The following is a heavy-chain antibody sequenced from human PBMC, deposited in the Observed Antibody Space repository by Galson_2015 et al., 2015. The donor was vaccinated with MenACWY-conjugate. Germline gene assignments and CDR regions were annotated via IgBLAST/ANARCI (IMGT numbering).Heavy chain of an antibody. Sequence: SETLSLTCAVSGGSISINYWWTWVRQPPGKGLEWIGETYHSGSTNYNPSLKSRLTVSVDKSKNQFSLKLSSVTAADTAVYYCARGNYYVSGTYYKSANFDYWGQGSLVTVSS. V-gene: IGHV4-4*02. D-gene: IGHD3-10*01. J-gene: IGHJ4*02. CDR1: GGSISINYW. CDR3: ARGNYYVSGTYYKSANFDY. CDR2: TYHSGST.